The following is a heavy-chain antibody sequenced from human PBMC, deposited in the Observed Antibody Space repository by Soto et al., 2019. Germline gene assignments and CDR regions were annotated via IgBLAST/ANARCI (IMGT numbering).Heavy chain of an antibody. J-gene: IGHJ4*02. CDR2: INPSGGST. CDR1: GYTFTSYY. CDR3: ARDIVPGSWFHGGYVGGY. V-gene: IGHV1-46*01. Sequence: ASVKVSCKASGYTFTSYYMHWVRQAPGQGLEWMGIINPSGGSTSYAQKFQGRVTMTRDTSTSTVYVELSSLRSEDTAVYYCARDIVPGSWFHGGYVGGYCDQGPLGTVSS. D-gene: IGHD5-12*01.